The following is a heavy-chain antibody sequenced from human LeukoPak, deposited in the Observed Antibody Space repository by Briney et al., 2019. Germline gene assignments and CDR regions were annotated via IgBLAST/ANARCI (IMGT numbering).Heavy chain of an antibody. J-gene: IGHJ3*02. Sequence: SETLSFTCTVSGGSINSGSYYWSWIRQPAGKGLEWIGRIYTSGSTNYNPSLKSRVTISVDTSKNQFSLKLSSVTAADTAVYYCARFSSSAFDIWGQETMVTVSS. CDR1: GGSINSGSYY. CDR2: IYTSGST. CDR3: ARFSSSAFDI. V-gene: IGHV4-61*02. D-gene: IGHD6-6*01.